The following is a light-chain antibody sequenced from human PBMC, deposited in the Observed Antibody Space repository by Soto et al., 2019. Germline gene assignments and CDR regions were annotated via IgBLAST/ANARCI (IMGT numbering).Light chain of an antibody. CDR1: SSNIGSDY. J-gene: IGLJ1*01. CDR3: ATWDDSLSGYV. V-gene: IGLV1-47*01. Sequence: QSVLTQPPSASGTPGQRVAISCSGSSSNIGSDYVNWYQQLPGRAPKLLIHRNNQRPSGVPDRISGSKSGTSASLAISGLRSEDEAEYYCATWDDSLSGYVFGTGTKVTVL. CDR2: RNN.